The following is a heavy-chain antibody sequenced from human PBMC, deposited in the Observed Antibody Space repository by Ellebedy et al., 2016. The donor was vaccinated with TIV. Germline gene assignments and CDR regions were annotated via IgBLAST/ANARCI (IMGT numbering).Heavy chain of an antibody. V-gene: IGHV3-23*01. D-gene: IGHD4-17*01. CDR2: IVGSGA. J-gene: IGHJ4*02. CDR1: GFTFSPYA. CDR3: AKDRTPGEGHWVFDN. Sequence: PGGSLRLSCAASGFTFSPYAMAWVRHAPGKGLEWVSGIVGSGAQKYADSVKGRFTMSRDNSKRTVDLQMNSLRAEDTAVYFCAKDRTPGEGHWVFDNWGQGTLVSVSS.